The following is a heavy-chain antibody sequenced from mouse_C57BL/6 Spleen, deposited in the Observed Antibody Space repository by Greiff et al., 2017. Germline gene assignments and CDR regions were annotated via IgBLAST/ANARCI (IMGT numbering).Heavy chain of an antibody. CDR1: GFNFKDYY. CDR3: ASYDAGSSYGY. CDR2: IDPDDGGT. V-gene: IGHV14-2*01. Sequence: VQLQQSGAELVKPGASVKLSCKASGFNFKDYYMHWVKQRPEQGLEWIGRIDPDDGGTKYAAKFQGKATITADTSSNTAYLQLSSLTSEDSAVYYWASYDAGSSYGYWGQGTTLTVSS. D-gene: IGHD1-1*01. J-gene: IGHJ2*01.